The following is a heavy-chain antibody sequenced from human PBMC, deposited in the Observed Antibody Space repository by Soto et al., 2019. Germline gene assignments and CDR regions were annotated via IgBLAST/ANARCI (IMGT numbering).Heavy chain of an antibody. CDR1: EGTFSSYA. D-gene: IGHD3-3*01. CDR3: ASGAGIFAAVAFDY. Sequence: SVKVSCKTSEGTFSSYAFSWVGQAPGQGREWMGKIIPILGTAKSAQKLQGRVTITADESTSTVYMELRRLRSEDTAVYYCASGAGIFAAVAFDYWGQGNLVNVSS. CDR2: IIPILGTA. V-gene: IGHV1-69*11. J-gene: IGHJ4*02.